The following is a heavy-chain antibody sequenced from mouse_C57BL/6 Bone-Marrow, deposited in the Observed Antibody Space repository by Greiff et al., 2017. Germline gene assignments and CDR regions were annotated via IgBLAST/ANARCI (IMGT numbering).Heavy chain of an antibody. Sequence: VQLQQPGAELVKPGASVKLSCKASGYTFTSYWMHWVKQRPGQGLEWIGMIHPNSGSTNYNEKFKSKATLTVDKSSSTAYMQLSSLTSEDSAVYYCASSAIYYYGSSPWGQGTTLTVSS. J-gene: IGHJ2*01. CDR1: GYTFTSYW. CDR3: ASSAIYYYGSSP. CDR2: IHPNSGST. V-gene: IGHV1-64*01. D-gene: IGHD1-1*01.